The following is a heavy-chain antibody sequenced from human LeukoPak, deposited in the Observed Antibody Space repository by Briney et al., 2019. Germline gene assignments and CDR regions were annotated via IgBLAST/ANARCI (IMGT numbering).Heavy chain of an antibody. D-gene: IGHD4-17*01. J-gene: IGHJ6*02. CDR1: GFTFSSYS. CDR2: ISSSSSCR. CDR3: ASTPGLRYYYYGMDV. V-gene: IGHV3-21*01. Sequence: GGSLRLPCAASGFTFSSYSMNWVRQAPGKGLEWVSSISSSSSCRYYADSVKGRFTISIDNAKNTLYLQMNSLRDDDTAVYYCASTPGLRYYYYGMDVWGQGTTVTVSS.